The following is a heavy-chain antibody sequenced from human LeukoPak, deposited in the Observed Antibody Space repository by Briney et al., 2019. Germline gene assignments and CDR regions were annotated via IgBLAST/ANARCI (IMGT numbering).Heavy chain of an antibody. Sequence: PSETLSLTCAVYGGSFSGYHWSWIRQPPGKGLEWIGEINHSGSTNYNPSLKSRVTISVDTSKNQFSLKLSSVTAADAAVYYCARGGGYYTYDYWGQGTLVTVSS. J-gene: IGHJ4*02. V-gene: IGHV4-34*01. CDR3: ARGGGYYTYDY. D-gene: IGHD3-3*01. CDR2: INHSGST. CDR1: GGSFSGYH.